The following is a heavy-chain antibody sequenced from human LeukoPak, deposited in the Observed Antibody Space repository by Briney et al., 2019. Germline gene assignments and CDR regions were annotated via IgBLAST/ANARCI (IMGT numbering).Heavy chain of an antibody. Sequence: GGSLRLSCAASGFTFSSYAMSWVRQAPGKGLEWVSTISGSGGSTYYADSVKGRFTISRDNSKNTLYLQMNSLRAEDTAVYYCAAHYGSGTYYRYYFDNWGQGTLVTVSS. CDR3: AAHYGSGTYYRYYFDN. V-gene: IGHV3-23*01. CDR2: ISGSGGST. CDR1: GFTFSSYA. J-gene: IGHJ4*02. D-gene: IGHD3-10*01.